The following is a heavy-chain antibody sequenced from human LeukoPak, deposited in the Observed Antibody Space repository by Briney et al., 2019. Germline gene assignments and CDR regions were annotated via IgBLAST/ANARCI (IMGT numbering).Heavy chain of an antibody. D-gene: IGHD2-21*02. V-gene: IGHV4-31*03. CDR3: ARAMTSHYFDY. Sequence: SETLSLTCTVSGGSFSSGFHWSWIRQHPGKGLEWIGYIYYSGGTYYNPSLKSRVSISLDTSKKQFSLKLSSVTVADTAVYYCARAMTSHYFDYWGQGTLVTVSS. CDR2: IYYSGGT. J-gene: IGHJ4*02. CDR1: GGSFSSGFH.